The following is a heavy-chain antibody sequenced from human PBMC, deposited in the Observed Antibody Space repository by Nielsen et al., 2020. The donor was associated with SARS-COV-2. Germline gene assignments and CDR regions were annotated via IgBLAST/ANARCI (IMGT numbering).Heavy chain of an antibody. V-gene: IGHV3-23*01. Sequence: GESLKISCAASGFTFSSYAMSWVRQAPGKGLEWVSAISGSGGSAYYADSVKGRFTISRDNSKNTLYLQMSSLRAEDTAVYYCAKAVMLSYFDYWGQGTLVTVSS. CDR1: GFTFSSYA. CDR2: ISGSGGSA. D-gene: IGHD3-16*01. CDR3: AKAVMLSYFDY. J-gene: IGHJ4*02.